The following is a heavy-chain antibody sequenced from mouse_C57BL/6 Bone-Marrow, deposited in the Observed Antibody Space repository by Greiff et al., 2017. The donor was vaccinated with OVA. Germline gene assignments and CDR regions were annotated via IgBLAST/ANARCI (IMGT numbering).Heavy chain of an antibody. D-gene: IGHD1-1*01. V-gene: IGHV1-61*01. CDR3: ARGGGSSSFAY. CDR1: GYTFTSYW. CDR2: IYPSDSET. Sequence: QVHVKQSGAELVRPGSSVKLSCKASGYTFTSYWMDWVKQRPGQGLEWIGNIYPSDSETHYNQKFKDKATLTVDKSSSTAYMQLSSLTSEDSAVYYCARGGGSSSFAYWGQGTLVTVSA. J-gene: IGHJ3*01.